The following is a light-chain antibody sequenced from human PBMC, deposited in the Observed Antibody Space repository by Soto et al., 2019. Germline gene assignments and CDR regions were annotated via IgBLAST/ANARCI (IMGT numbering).Light chain of an antibody. J-gene: IGKJ4*01. V-gene: IGKV3-20*01. Sequence: EIVLTQSPGTLSLSPGERATLSCRASQSVTSTSLAWYQQKPGQTPRLLMYGASSRATGTPDRISGGGSGTDFTLTISRLEPEDFATYYCQQLERYPSTFGGGTKVDIK. CDR1: QSVTSTS. CDR2: GAS. CDR3: QQLERYPST.